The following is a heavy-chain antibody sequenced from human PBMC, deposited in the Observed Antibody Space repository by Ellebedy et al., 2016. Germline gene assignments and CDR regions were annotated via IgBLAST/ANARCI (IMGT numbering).Heavy chain of an antibody. J-gene: IGHJ3*01. V-gene: IGHV3-66*01. D-gene: IGHD5-24*01. Sequence: GESLKISXAVSGFSVSSKYMSWVRRAPGKGLEWVSVLYSSGSTYYTDSVKDRFSISRDDSKNMLYLQMNRLRAEDTAVYHCARVFSGRDGYHDGFDVWGQGTMVTVSS. CDR1: GFSVSSKY. CDR2: LYSSGST. CDR3: ARVFSGRDGYHDGFDV.